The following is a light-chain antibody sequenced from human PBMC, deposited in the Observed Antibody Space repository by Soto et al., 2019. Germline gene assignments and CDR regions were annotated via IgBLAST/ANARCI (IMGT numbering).Light chain of an antibody. CDR2: DVI. CDR1: SSDVGVYNY. Sequence: QSALTQPRSVSGSPGQSVTISCTGTSSDVGVYNYVSWYQQHPGKAPQLVIYDVIKRPSGVPYRFSGYKSGNTASLTISGLQAEGGADCYCCSYAGSSLWVFGGGTKLTVL. V-gene: IGLV2-11*01. CDR3: CSYAGSSLWV. J-gene: IGLJ3*02.